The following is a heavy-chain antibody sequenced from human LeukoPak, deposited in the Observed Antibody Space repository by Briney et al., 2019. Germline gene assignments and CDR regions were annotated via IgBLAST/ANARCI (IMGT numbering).Heavy chain of an antibody. CDR3: ARADLPLWGRDYYYYMDV. CDR1: GGTFSSYA. V-gene: IGHV1-69*01. J-gene: IGHJ6*03. CDR2: IIPIFGTA. D-gene: IGHD7-27*01. Sequence: ASVKVSCKASGGTFSSYAISWVRQAPGQGLEWMGGIIPIFGTANYAQKFQGRVTITADESTSTAYMELSSLRSEDTAVYYCARADLPLWGRDYYYYMDVWGRGTTVTVSS.